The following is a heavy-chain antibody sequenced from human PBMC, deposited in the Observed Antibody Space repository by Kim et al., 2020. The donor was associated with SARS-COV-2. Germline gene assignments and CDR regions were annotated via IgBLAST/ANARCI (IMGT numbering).Heavy chain of an antibody. CDR1: GFTFSSYS. J-gene: IGHJ6*02. D-gene: IGHD3-9*01. CDR3: AREMSSILTGSPMDV. V-gene: IGHV3-21*01. CDR2: ISSSSSYI. Sequence: GGSLRLSCAASGFTFSSYSMNWVRQAPGKGLEWVSSISSSSSYIYYADSVKGRFTISRDNAKNSLYLQMNSLRAEDTAVYYCAREMSSILTGSPMDVWGQGTTVTVSS.